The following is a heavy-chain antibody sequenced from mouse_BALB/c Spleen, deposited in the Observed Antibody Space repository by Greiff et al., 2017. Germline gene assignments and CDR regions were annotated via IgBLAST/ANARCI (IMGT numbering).Heavy chain of an antibody. CDR1: GYTFSSYW. V-gene: IGHV1-9*01. J-gene: IGHJ4*01. Sequence: QVQLKQSGAELMKPGASVKISCKATGYTFSSYWIEWVKQRPGHGLEWIGEILPGSGSTNYNEKFKGKATFTADTSSNTAYMQLSSLTSEDSAVYYCARAGPDYAMDYWGQGTSVTVSS. CDR2: ILPGSGST. CDR3: ARAGPDYAMDY.